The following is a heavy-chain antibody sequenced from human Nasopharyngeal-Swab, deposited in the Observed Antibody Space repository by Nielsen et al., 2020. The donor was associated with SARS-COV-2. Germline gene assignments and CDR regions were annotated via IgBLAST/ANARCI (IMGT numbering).Heavy chain of an antibody. V-gene: IGHV3-53*01. D-gene: IGHD5-12*01. CDR1: GFTVSSNY. CDR2: IYSGGST. CDR3: ARGDSGYDFYYYGMDV. J-gene: IGHJ6*02. Sequence: GESLKISCAASGFTVSSNYMSWVLQAPGKGLEWVSVIYSGGSTYYADSVKGRFTISRDNSKNTLYLQMNSLRAEDTAVYYCARGDSGYDFYYYGMDVWGQGTTVTVSS.